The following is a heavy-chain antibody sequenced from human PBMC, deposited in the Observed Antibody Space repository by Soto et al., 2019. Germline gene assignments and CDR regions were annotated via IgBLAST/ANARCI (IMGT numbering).Heavy chain of an antibody. Sequence: QVQLQESGPGLVKPSETLSLTCTVSGGSISSYYWSWIRQPPGKGLEWIGYIYYSGSTNYNPSLKGRVTISVDTSKNQFSLKLSSVTAADTAVYYCARHGRGGYCSGGSCYPNDAFDIWGQGTMVTVSS. CDR3: ARHGRGGYCSGGSCYPNDAFDI. CDR2: IYYSGST. V-gene: IGHV4-59*08. D-gene: IGHD2-15*01. J-gene: IGHJ3*02. CDR1: GGSISSYY.